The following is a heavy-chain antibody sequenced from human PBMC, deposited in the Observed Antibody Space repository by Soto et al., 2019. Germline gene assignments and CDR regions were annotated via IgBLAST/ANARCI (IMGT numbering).Heavy chain of an antibody. J-gene: IGHJ4*02. D-gene: IGHD4-17*01. Sequence: EVQLLESGGDLVQPGRSLRLSCAASGFTFSGYAMSWVRQAPGKGLEWVSVIHGGGNSAYYADSVKGRFTISRDNSKNTLYLQMSSLRGEDTAVYYCAKNRGRVTTSGPFDYWGRGTLVTVSS. CDR3: AKNRGRVTTSGPFDY. V-gene: IGHV3-23*01. CDR1: GFTFSGYA. CDR2: IHGGGNSA.